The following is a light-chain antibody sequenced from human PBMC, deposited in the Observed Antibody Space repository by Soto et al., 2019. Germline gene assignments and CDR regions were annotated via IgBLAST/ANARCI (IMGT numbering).Light chain of an antibody. CDR1: SSNIGSNY. CDR3: ASWDDSLSGPV. J-gene: IGLJ2*01. CDR2: RNN. V-gene: IGLV1-47*01. Sequence: QSVLTQPPSASGTPGQRVTISCYGSSSNIGSNYVYWYQQLPGTAPKLLIYRNNQRPAGVPDRFSGSKSGTSASLAIRGLRSEDAADYYGASWDDSLSGPVFGGGTKLTVL.